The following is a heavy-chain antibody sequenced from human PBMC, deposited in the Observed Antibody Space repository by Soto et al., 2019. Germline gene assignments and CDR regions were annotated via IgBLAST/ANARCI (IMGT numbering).Heavy chain of an antibody. CDR1: GCTLSRTG. V-gene: IGHV1-18*01. J-gene: IGHJ6*02. CDR2: ISTYNGDT. CDR3: GRSGCMPYYYHGLDV. D-gene: IGHD6-19*01. Sequence: ASVKVSCKASGCTLSRTGISWVRQSPGQGLEWMGWISTYNGDTNYAQKVQGRVTMTTDTSTSTAFMELMSLRSDDTAVYYCGRSGCMPYYYHGLDVWGQGTTVTVSS.